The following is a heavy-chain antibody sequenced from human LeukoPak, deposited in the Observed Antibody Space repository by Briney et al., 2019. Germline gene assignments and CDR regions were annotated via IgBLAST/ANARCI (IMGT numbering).Heavy chain of an antibody. J-gene: IGHJ4*02. D-gene: IGHD5-12*01. CDR2: ISSSSSTI. CDR3: ARGGYSGYDSFDY. V-gene: IGHV3-48*01. CDR1: GFTFSSYS. Sequence: GGSLRLSCAASGFTFSSYSMNWVRQAPGKGLEWVSYISSSSSTIYYADSVKGRFTISRDNAKNSLYLQMNSLRAEDTAVYYCARGGYSGYDSFDYWGQGTLVTVSS.